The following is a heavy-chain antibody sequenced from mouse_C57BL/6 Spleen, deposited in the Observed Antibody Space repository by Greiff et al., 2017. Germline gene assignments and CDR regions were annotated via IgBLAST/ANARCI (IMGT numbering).Heavy chain of an antibody. J-gene: IGHJ1*03. Sequence: VQLQQSGPELVKPGASVKMSCKASGYTFTDYNMHWVKQSHGKSLEWIGYINPNNGGTSYNQKFKGKATLTVNKSSSTTYMELRSLTSEDSAVYYCARYDYYGSSGYFDVWGTGTTVTVSS. CDR1: GYTFTDYN. D-gene: IGHD1-1*01. CDR3: ARYDYYGSSGYFDV. V-gene: IGHV1-22*01. CDR2: INPNNGGT.